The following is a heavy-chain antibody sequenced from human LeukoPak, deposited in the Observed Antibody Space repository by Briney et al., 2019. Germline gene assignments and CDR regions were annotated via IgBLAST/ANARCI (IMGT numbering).Heavy chain of an antibody. J-gene: IGHJ4*02. Sequence: SVKVSCKTSGGTFSSYAFSWMRQAPGQGLEWVGRIIPIYNPVDYTQRFQGRVTITADESTNTVYLELSSLRYDDTAVYYCAREPLGCGGDCHFDYWRQGTLVTVSS. CDR1: GGTFSSYA. D-gene: IGHD2-21*02. CDR3: AREPLGCGGDCHFDY. V-gene: IGHV1-69*13. CDR2: IIPIYNPV.